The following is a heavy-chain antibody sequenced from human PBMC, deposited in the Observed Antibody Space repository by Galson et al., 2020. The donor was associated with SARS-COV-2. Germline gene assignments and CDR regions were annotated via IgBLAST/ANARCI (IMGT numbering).Heavy chain of an antibody. CDR2: IYWDDDK. CDR1: GFSLSTSGVG. Sequence: KMSRPTLVKPTQTLTLTCTFSGFSLSTSGVGVGWFRQPPGKALEWLALIYWDDDKRYSPSLKSRLIITKDTSKNQVVLTMTNMDPVDTATYYCAHRGIAVAGRPYFDYWGQGTLVTVSS. D-gene: IGHD6-19*01. J-gene: IGHJ4*02. V-gene: IGHV2-5*02. CDR3: AHRGIAVAGRPYFDY.